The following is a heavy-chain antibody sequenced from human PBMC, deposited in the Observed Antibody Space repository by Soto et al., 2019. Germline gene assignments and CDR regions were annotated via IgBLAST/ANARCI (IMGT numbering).Heavy chain of an antibody. Sequence: SETLSLTCAVSGGSISSGGYSWSWIRQPPGKGLEWIGYIYHSGSTYYNPSLKSRVTISVDRSKNQFSLKLSSVTAADTAVYYCARVRGIAAAGARFDYWGQGTLVTVS. V-gene: IGHV4-30-2*01. CDR1: GGSISSGGYS. CDR2: IYHSGST. J-gene: IGHJ4*02. D-gene: IGHD6-13*01. CDR3: ARVRGIAAAGARFDY.